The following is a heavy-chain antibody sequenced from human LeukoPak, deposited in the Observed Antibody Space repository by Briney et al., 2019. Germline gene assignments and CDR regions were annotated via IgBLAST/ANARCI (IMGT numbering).Heavy chain of an antibody. D-gene: IGHD3-10*01. Sequence: GGSLRLSCVASGFTFSTYAMSWVRQAPGKGLEWVSSISGSGGSTYYAEFVKGRSTISRDNSKNTLYLQMNSLRAEDTAVYYCARVQSGGFDYWGQGTLVTVS. J-gene: IGHJ4*02. V-gene: IGHV3-23*01. CDR2: ISGSGGST. CDR3: ARVQSGGFDY. CDR1: GFTFSTYA.